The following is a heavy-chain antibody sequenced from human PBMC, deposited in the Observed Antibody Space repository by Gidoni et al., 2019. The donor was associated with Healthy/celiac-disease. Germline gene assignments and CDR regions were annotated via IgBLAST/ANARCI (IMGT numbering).Heavy chain of an antibody. D-gene: IGHD1-26*01. Sequence: QVQLQQWGAGLLKPSETLYLTCAVYGGSFSGYYWSWIRQPPGKGLEWIGEINHSGSTNYNPSLKSRVTISVDTSKNQFSLKLSSVTAADTAVYYCARGWRSFGRDYWGQGTLVTVSS. CDR1: GGSFSGYY. J-gene: IGHJ4*02. CDR3: ARGWRSFGRDY. CDR2: INHSGST. V-gene: IGHV4-34*01.